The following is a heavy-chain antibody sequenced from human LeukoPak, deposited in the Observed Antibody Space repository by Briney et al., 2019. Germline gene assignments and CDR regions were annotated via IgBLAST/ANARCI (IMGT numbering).Heavy chain of an antibody. Sequence: ASVKVSCKTFGYTFTSYYVHWVRQAPGQGLEWLGIIDPSGGLTSYAQKFQDRVTMSRDVSTTTVDMELGSLTSEDTAVYYCAKDHMFRQRLSGSKGLASWGQGTLVTVSS. CDR1: GYTFTSYY. CDR2: IDPSGGLT. D-gene: IGHD1-26*01. CDR3: AKDHMFRQRLSGSKGLAS. J-gene: IGHJ4*02. V-gene: IGHV1-46*01.